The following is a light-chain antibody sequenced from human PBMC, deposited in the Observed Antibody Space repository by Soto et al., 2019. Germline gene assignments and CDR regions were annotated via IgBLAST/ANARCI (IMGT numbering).Light chain of an antibody. V-gene: IGLV2-14*01. Sequence: QSVRTQPASVSGSPGQSITISCTGTSSDVGGYNYVSWYQQHPGKAPKLMIYEVSNRPSGVSNRFSGSKSGNTASLTISGLQAEDEADYYCSSYTSSSTRLYVFGTGTKVTVL. J-gene: IGLJ1*01. CDR1: SSDVGGYNY. CDR2: EVS. CDR3: SSYTSSSTRLYV.